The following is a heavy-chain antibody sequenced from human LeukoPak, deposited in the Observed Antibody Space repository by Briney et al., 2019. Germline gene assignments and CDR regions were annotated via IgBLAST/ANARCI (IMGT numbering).Heavy chain of an antibody. Sequence: PSQTLSLTCTVSGGSISSGTYYWSWIRQPPGKGLEWIGYLYYSGNTNYNPSLKSRVTISLDTSKNQFSLKLSSVTAADTAVYYCARLYSYDCSGGSCYGNYYYYYMDVWGKGTTVTVSS. D-gene: IGHD2-15*01. CDR2: LYYSGNT. V-gene: IGHV4-61*01. CDR3: ARLYSYDCSGGSCYGNYYYYYMDV. J-gene: IGHJ6*03. CDR1: GGSISSGTYY.